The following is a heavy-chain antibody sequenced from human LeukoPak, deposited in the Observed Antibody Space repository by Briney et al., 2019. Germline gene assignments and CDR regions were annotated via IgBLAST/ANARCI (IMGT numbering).Heavy chain of an antibody. J-gene: IGHJ4*02. CDR2: ISGSGGST. CDR3: AREAGVVVLPAAMQHIGR. Sequence: GGSLRLSCAASGFTFSCYAMSWVRQAPGKGLEWVAAISGSGGSTYYADSVKGRFTISRDNSKNTLYLQMNSLRAEDTDVYYCAREAGVVVLPAAMQHIGRWGQGTLVTVSS. V-gene: IGHV3-23*01. D-gene: IGHD2-2*01. CDR1: GFTFSCYA.